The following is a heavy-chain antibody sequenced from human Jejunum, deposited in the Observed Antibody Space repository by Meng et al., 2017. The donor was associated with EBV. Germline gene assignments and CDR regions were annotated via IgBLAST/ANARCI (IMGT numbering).Heavy chain of an antibody. D-gene: IGHD1-14*01. V-gene: IGHV3-74*01. J-gene: IGHJ4*02. CDR3: AKDLSWNQADY. CDR1: GFTFSSYW. Sequence: EGPLVGSGGGLVQPGGSLTLSCAASGFTFSSYWMHWFRQAPGKGLVWVSRINTDGSITNCADSVKGRFTISRDNARNTLYLQMNSLRAEDTAMYYCAKDLSWNQADYWGQGILVTVSS. CDR2: INTDGSIT.